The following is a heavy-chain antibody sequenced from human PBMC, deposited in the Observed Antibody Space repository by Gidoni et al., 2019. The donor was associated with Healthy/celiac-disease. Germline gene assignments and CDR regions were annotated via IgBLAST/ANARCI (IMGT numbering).Heavy chain of an antibody. CDR3: ARALPGWYWVSSSWYFDY. J-gene: IGHJ4*02. D-gene: IGHD6-13*01. CDR1: GGSFSGHY. Sequence: QVQLQQWGAGLFKPSETLSLTCAVYGGSFSGHYWSWIRQPPGKGLEWIGEINHGGSTNYNPSLKSRVTISVDTSKNQFSLKLSSVTAADTAVYYCARALPGWYWVSSSWYFDYWGQGTLVTVSS. V-gene: IGHV4-34*01. CDR2: INHGGST.